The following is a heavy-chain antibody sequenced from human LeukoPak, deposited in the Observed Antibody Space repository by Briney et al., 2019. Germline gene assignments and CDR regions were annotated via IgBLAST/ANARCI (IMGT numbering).Heavy chain of an antibody. D-gene: IGHD6-19*01. Sequence: GGSLRLSCAASGLTFSSYGMHWVRQAPGKGLERVAVISYDGSNKYYADSVKGRFTISRDNSNNMLYLQMNSLRAEDTSVYYCAKDRGSGSGWTVYFQYWGQGTLVSVSS. J-gene: IGHJ1*01. V-gene: IGHV3-30*18. CDR2: ISYDGSNK. CDR1: GLTFSSYG. CDR3: AKDRGSGSGWTVYFQY.